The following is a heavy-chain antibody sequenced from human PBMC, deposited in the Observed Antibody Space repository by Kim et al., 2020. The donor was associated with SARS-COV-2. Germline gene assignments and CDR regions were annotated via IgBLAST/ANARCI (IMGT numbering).Heavy chain of an antibody. CDR3: ATLRGDLDY. CDR2: GTA. Sequence: GTANYAQKFQGRVTITADEATSTAYMELSSLRSEDTAVYYCATLRGDLDYWGQGTLVTVSS. J-gene: IGHJ4*02. D-gene: IGHD2-15*01. V-gene: IGHV1-69*01.